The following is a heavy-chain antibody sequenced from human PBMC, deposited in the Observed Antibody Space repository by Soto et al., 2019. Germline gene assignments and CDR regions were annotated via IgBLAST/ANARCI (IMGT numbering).Heavy chain of an antibody. J-gene: IGHJ4*02. Sequence: SESLSQTGTVAGSFISGGSYYWSWIRQPPGKGLEWIGFISYSGSTYYSTSLKSRVTISVDTSKNQFSLKLSSVTAADTAVYYCARVRLRYFDWSERYFDYWGQGTLVTVSS. CDR2: ISYSGST. D-gene: IGHD3-9*01. CDR3: ARVRLRYFDWSERYFDY. V-gene: IGHV4-30-4*02. CDR1: GSFISGGSYY.